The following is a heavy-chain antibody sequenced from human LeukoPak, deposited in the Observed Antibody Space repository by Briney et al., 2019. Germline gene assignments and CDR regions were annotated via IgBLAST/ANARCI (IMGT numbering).Heavy chain of an antibody. D-gene: IGHD2-2*01. CDR1: GFTFSSYV. V-gene: IGHV3-30-3*01. CDR3: ARRGSSSHAFDM. Sequence: PGKSLRLSCAASGFTFSSYVMHWVRQAPGKGLEWVAAISHDGSNTYYADSVKGRFTVSRDNSKNTLYLQMNSLRAEDTAVYYCARRGSSSHAFDMWGQGTMVTVSS. CDR2: ISHDGSNT. J-gene: IGHJ3*02.